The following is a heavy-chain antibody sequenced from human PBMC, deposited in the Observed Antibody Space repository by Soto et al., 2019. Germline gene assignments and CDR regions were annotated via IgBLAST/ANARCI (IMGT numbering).Heavy chain of an antibody. Sequence: QVQLVQSGAEVKKPGSSVKVSCKASGGTFSSYTISWVRQAPGQGLEWMGRIIPILGIANYAQKFQGRVTITADKSTSTVYMELSSLRSEDTAVYYCARDGNSSSWVIDDWGQGTLVTVSS. V-gene: IGHV1-69*08. J-gene: IGHJ4*02. CDR3: ARDGNSSSWVIDD. D-gene: IGHD6-13*01. CDR2: IIPILGIA. CDR1: GGTFSSYT.